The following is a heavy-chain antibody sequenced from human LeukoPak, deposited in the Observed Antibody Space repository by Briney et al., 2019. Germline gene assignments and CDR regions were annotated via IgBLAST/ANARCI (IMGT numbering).Heavy chain of an antibody. J-gene: IGHJ4*02. D-gene: IGHD3-22*01. CDR3: ARVGGVGYDSSGYSPPPLDY. Sequence: GESLKISCKGSGYSFTSYWIGWVRQMPGKGLEWMGIIYPGDSDTRYSPSFQGQVSISADKSISTAYLQWSSLKTSDTAMYYCARVGGVGYDSSGYSPPPLDYWGQGTLVTVSS. CDR2: IYPGDSDT. V-gene: IGHV5-51*01. CDR1: GYSFTSYW.